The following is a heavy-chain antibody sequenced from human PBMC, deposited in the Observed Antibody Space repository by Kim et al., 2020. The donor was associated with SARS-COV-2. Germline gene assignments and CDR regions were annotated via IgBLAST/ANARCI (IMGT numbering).Heavy chain of an antibody. J-gene: IGHJ4*02. CDR3: ARGGKYYYGSGKGDNFDY. Sequence: SETLSLTCAVYGGSFSGYYWSWIRQPPGKGLEWIGEINHSGSTNYNPSLKSRVTISVDTSKNQFSLKLSSVTAADTAVYYCARGGKYYYGSGKGDNFDYWGQGTLVTVSS. CDR1: GGSFSGYY. CDR2: INHSGST. V-gene: IGHV4-34*01. D-gene: IGHD3-10*01.